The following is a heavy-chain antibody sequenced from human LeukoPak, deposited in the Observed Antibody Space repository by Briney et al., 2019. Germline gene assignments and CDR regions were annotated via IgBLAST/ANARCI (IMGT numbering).Heavy chain of an antibody. CDR3: ARDTLNYGDYECYFDY. CDR1: GYTFTGYY. J-gene: IGHJ4*02. V-gene: IGHV1-2*02. CDR2: INPNSGGT. D-gene: IGHD4-17*01. Sequence: VASVKVSCKASGYTFTGYYMHWVRQAPGQGLEWMGWINPNSGGTNYAQKFQGRVTMTRDTSISTAYMELSRLRSDDTAVYYCARDTLNYGDYECYFDYWGQGTLVTVSS.